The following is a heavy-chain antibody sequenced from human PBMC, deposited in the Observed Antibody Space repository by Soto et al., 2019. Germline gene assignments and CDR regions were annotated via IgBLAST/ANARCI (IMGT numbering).Heavy chain of an antibody. CDR2: IYYSGST. CDR3: ARDLGYCSGGSCYSYDAFDI. J-gene: IGHJ3*02. V-gene: IGHV4-30-4*01. Sequence: SWIRQPPGKGLEWIGYIYYSGSTYYNPSLKSRVTISIDTSKNQLSLKLRSVTAADTAVYYCARDLGYCSGGSCYSYDAFDIWGQGTMVTVSS. D-gene: IGHD2-15*01.